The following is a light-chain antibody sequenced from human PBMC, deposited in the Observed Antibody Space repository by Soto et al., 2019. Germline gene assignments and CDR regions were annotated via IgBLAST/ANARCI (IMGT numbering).Light chain of an antibody. CDR3: QQSYSTPQRT. V-gene: IGKV1-39*01. Sequence: DIPMTQSPSSLSASVGDRVTITCRASQSISSYLNWYQQKPGKAPKLLIYAASSLQSGVTSRFSGSGSGTDFTLTISSLQPEEFATYYCQQSYSTPQRTFGQGTKLEIK. CDR2: AAS. CDR1: QSISSY. J-gene: IGKJ2*01.